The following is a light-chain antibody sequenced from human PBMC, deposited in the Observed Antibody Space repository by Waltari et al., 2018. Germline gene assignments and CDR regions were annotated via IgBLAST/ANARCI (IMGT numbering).Light chain of an antibody. CDR2: GSS. J-gene: IGKJ4*01. Sequence: EIVLTQSPGTLTLSPGERATLPCRASQSVTSISLTWYQQKRGQTPRLLIYGSSTRATCIPDMFSGSGSGTDFTLTINRLEPEDFAVYYCQQYDGLVVTFGGGTTV. CDR3: QQYDGLVVT. V-gene: IGKV3-20*01. CDR1: QSVTSIS.